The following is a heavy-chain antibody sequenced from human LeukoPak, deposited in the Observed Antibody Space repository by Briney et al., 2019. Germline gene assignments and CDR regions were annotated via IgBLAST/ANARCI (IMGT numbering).Heavy chain of an antibody. CDR3: ARDGSWGGVVVPAAATGLDY. V-gene: IGHV3-30*03. Sequence: GRSLRLSCAASGFTISSYGMHWVRQAPGKGLEWVAVISYDGSNKYYADSVKGRFTISRDNSKNTLYLQMNSLRAEDTAVYYCARDGSWGGVVVPAAATGLDYWGQGTLVTVSS. J-gene: IGHJ4*02. CDR2: ISYDGSNK. CDR1: GFTISSYG. D-gene: IGHD2-2*01.